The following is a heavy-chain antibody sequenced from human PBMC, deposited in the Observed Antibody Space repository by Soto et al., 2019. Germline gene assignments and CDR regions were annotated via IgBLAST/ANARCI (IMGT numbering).Heavy chain of an antibody. CDR3: ARHRVYYDSSGYYTVTYYFDY. D-gene: IGHD3-22*01. CDR2: IYPGDSDT. V-gene: IGHV5-51*01. CDR1: GYSFTSYW. Sequence: GTLKISCKGSGYSFTSYWIGWVRQMPGKGLEWMGIIYPGDSDTRYSPSFQGQVTISADKSISTAYLQWSSLKASDTAMYYCARHRVYYDSSGYYTVTYYFDYWGQGTLVTVSS. J-gene: IGHJ4*02.